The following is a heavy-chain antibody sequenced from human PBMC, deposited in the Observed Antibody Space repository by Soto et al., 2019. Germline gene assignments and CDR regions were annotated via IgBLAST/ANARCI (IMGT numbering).Heavy chain of an antibody. D-gene: IGHD3-3*01. Sequence: GGSLRLSCAASWFTFSGSAMHWVRQASGKGLEWVGRIRSKANSYATAYAASVKGRFTISRDDSKNTAYLQMNSLKTEDTAVYYCTRHSTKRYYDFWSGRYGRDVWGQGHTGTVYS. CDR2: IRSKANSYAT. CDR1: WFTFSGSA. V-gene: IGHV3-73*01. CDR3: TRHSTKRYYDFWSGRYGRDV. J-gene: IGHJ6*02.